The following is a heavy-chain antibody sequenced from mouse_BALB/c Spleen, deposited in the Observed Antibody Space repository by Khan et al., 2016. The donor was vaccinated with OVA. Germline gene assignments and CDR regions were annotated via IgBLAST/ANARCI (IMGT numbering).Heavy chain of an antibody. Sequence: EVQLQGLGPGLVKPSQSLSLTCTVTGYSITSGYGWNWIRQFPGNKLEWMGYISYSGSTNYNPSLKSRISITRDTSKNQFFLQLNSVTTDDTATYYCARTARIKYWGQGTTLTVSS. CDR2: ISYSGST. J-gene: IGHJ2*01. V-gene: IGHV3-2*02. D-gene: IGHD1-2*01. CDR3: ARTARIKY. CDR1: GYSITSGYG.